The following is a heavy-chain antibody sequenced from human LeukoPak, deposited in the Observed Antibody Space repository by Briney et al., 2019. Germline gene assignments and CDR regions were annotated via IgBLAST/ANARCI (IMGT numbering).Heavy chain of an antibody. CDR1: GYSISSGYY. Sequence: SETLSLTCTVSGYSISSGYYWGWIRQPPGKGLEWIGSIYHSGSTYYNPSLKSRVTISVDTSKNQFSLKLSSVTAADTAVYYCARARVYYYDSSGYVPDAFDIWGQGTMVTVSS. D-gene: IGHD3-22*01. CDR3: ARARVYYYDSSGYVPDAFDI. J-gene: IGHJ3*02. CDR2: IYHSGST. V-gene: IGHV4-38-2*02.